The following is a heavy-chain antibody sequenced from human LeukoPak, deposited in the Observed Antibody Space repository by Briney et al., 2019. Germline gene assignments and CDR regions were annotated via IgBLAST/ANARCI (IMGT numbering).Heavy chain of an antibody. CDR3: ARVDYGGNSWLDY. D-gene: IGHD4-23*01. V-gene: IGHV3-30*03. CDR1: GFTFSSYG. Sequence: GGSLRLSCAASGFTFSSYGMHWVRQAPGKGLEWVAVISYDGSNKYYADSVKGRFTISRDNSKNTLYLQMNSLRAEDTAVYYCARVDYGGNSWLDYWGQGTLVTVSS. J-gene: IGHJ4*02. CDR2: ISYDGSNK.